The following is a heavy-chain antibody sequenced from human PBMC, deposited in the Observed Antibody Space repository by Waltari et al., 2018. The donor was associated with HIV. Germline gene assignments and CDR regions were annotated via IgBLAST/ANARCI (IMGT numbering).Heavy chain of an antibody. V-gene: IGHV3-23*01. CDR2: ISGDSGTI. CDR1: GFTFSSYT. CDR3: ARQASYYDSSGYYEDSYGMDV. J-gene: IGHJ6*02. D-gene: IGHD3-22*01. Sequence: EVQLLESGGGLVQPGGSLRLSWVASGFTFSSYTMSWVRQAPGKGLEWVSGISGDSGTINYADSLKGRFTISRENSDNTLYLQMNSLRVEDTAAYYCARQASYYDSSGYYEDSYGMDVWGQGP.